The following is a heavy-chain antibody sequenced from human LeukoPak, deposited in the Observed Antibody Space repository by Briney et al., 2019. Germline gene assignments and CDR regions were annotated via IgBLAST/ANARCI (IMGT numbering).Heavy chain of an antibody. CDR2: IFYSGST. D-gene: IGHD5-12*01. CDR1: GGSISSYC. V-gene: IGHV4-59*01. Sequence: KPSETLSLTCTVSGGSISSYCWSWIRQPPGKGLEWIGYIFYSGSTNYNPSLKSRVTISVDTSKNQFSLKLSSVTAADTAVYYCARLTGYDWESSYDYWGQGTLVTVSS. CDR3: ARLTGYDWESSYDY. J-gene: IGHJ4*02.